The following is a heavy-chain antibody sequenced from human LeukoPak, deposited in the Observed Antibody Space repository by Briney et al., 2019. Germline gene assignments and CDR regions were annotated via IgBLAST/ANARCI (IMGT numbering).Heavy chain of an antibody. CDR2: VNHSGYT. CDR1: GTSFSSYY. Sequence: SETLSLTCAVSGTSFSSYYWSWIRQPPGKGLEWIGEVNHSGYTNDNPSLKSRVTISVDTSKDQFSLRLRSVTAADTAVYFCARMTTGHDFWGQGTLVTVSS. D-gene: IGHD4-17*01. V-gene: IGHV4-34*01. CDR3: ARMTTGHDF. J-gene: IGHJ4*02.